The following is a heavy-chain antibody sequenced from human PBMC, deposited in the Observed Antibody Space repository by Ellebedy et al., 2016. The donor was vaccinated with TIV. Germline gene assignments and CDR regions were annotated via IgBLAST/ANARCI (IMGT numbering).Heavy chain of an antibody. V-gene: IGHV3-21*01. CDR3: AREKSGHKWNDGFDS. J-gene: IGHJ4*02. D-gene: IGHD1-1*01. CDR1: GFTFSTYP. CDR2: ISSSGNYR. Sequence: GESLKISCAASGFTFSTYPMNWVRQAPGKGLEWVSSISSSGNYRYHGDSVKGRFTISRDNAKNSLYLQMHSLRAEDTAVYYCAREKSGHKWNDGFDSWGQGTLVTVSS.